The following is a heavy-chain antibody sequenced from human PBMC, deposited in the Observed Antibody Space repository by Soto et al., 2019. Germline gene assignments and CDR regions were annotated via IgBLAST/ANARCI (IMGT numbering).Heavy chain of an antibody. Sequence: QVQLVQSGAEVKKPGSSVKVSCKASGCTFSSYSINWVRQAPGQGLEWMGEIIPIVGTANYAQKFQGRVTITADESTRTAYMELSSLRSEDTAVYYCARDGGRHSGGIDYWGQGTLVTVSS. D-gene: IGHD1-26*01. J-gene: IGHJ4*02. V-gene: IGHV1-69*01. CDR1: GCTFSSYS. CDR3: ARDGGRHSGGIDY. CDR2: IIPIVGTA.